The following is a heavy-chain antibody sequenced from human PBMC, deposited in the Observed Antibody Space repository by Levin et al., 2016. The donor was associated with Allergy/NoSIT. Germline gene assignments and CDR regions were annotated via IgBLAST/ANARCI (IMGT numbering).Heavy chain of an antibody. Sequence: ASVKVSCKASGGTFSSYAISWVRQAPGQGLEWMGWINPNSGGTNYAQKFQGRVTMTRDTSISTAYMELSRLRSDDTAVYYCARDLKAMVRGLMASLGYWGQGTLVTVSS. J-gene: IGHJ4*02. CDR2: INPNSGGT. D-gene: IGHD3-10*01. CDR1: GGTFSSYA. CDR3: ARDLKAMVRGLMASLGY. V-gene: IGHV1-2*02.